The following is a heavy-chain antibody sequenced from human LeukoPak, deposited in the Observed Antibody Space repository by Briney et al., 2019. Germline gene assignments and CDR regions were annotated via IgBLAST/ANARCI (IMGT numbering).Heavy chain of an antibody. Sequence: PGGFLRLSCVVSGFAISSSWMTWVRQAPGKGLEWVANIKQDGSEEHYVDSVRGRFTISRDNAKDSLYLQMNSLRVEDTAVYYCAREPGIGYAFDIWGQGTMVTVSS. CDR1: GFAISSSW. J-gene: IGHJ3*02. CDR2: IKQDGSEE. D-gene: IGHD3-10*01. CDR3: AREPGIGYAFDI. V-gene: IGHV3-7*01.